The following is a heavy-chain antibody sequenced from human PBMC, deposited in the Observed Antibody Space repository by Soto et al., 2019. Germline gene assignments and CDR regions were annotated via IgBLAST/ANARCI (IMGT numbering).Heavy chain of an antibody. V-gene: IGHV1-69*13. CDR1: GGTFSSYA. J-gene: IGHJ4*02. CDR3: ARGPHYYYDSSGYNIDY. D-gene: IGHD3-22*01. Sequence: GASVKVSCKASGGTFSSYAISWVRQAPGQGLEWMGGIIPIFGTANYAQKFQGRVTITADESTSTAYMELSSLRSEDTAVYYCARGPHYYYDSSGYNIDYWGQGTLVTVSS. CDR2: IIPIFGTA.